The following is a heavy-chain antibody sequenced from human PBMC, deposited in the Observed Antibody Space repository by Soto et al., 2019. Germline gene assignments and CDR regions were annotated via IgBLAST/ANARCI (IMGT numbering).Heavy chain of an antibody. V-gene: IGHV3-74*01. J-gene: IGHJ6*02. D-gene: IGHD3-3*01. CDR2: INSDGSST. CDR3: ARDWSGTFTAWDV. CDR1: GFTFSSYW. Sequence: LRLSCAASGFTFSSYWIHWVRQAPGKGLVWVSRINSDGSSTSYADSVKGRFTISRDNAKNTLYLQMNSLRAEDTAVYYCARDWSGTFTAWDVWGQGTTVTVSS.